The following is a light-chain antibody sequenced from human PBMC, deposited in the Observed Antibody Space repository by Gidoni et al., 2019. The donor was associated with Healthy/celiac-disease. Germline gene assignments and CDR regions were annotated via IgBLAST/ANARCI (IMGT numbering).Light chain of an antibody. CDR3: QQRSNWPRGS. Sequence: ELVLTQSPATLSLSPGERATLSCRASQSVSSYLAWYQQKPGQAPRLLIYDASNRATGIPARFSGSGSGTDFTLAIGSLEPEDFAVYYCQQRSNWPRGSFGQGTKLEIK. V-gene: IGKV3-11*01. CDR1: QSVSSY. J-gene: IGKJ2*04. CDR2: DAS.